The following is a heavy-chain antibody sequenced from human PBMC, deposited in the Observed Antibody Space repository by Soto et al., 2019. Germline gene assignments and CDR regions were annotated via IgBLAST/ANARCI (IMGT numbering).Heavy chain of an antibody. V-gene: IGHV4-4*07. CDR2: IYTSGST. J-gene: IGHJ6*02. CDR3: ARSRGTIVVPAASNYYYYGMDV. CDR1: CGSISIYY. Sequence: LXLTCTVSCGSISIYYWSWIRQPAVNGLEWIGRIYTSGSTNYNPSLKSRFTMSVDTSKNQFSLKLSSVTAADTAVYYCARSRGTIVVPAASNYYYYGMDVWGQGTTVTVS. D-gene: IGHD2-2*01.